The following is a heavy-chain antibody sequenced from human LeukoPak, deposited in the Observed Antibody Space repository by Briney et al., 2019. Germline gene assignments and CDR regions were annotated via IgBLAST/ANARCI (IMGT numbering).Heavy chain of an antibody. CDR2: INHSGST. CDR1: GGSFSGYY. D-gene: IGHD5-18*01. V-gene: IGHV4-34*01. J-gene: IGHJ4*02. CDR3: ASRLPPWIHLNFDY. Sequence: SETLSLTCAVYGGSFSGYYWSRIRQPPGKGLEWIGEINHSGSTNYNPSLKSRVTISVDTSKNQFSLKLSSVTAADAAVYYCASRLPPWIHLNFDYWGQGTLVTVSS.